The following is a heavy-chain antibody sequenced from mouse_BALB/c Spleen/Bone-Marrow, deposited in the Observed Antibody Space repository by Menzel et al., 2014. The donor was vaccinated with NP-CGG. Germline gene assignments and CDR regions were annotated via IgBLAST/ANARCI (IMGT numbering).Heavy chain of an antibody. J-gene: IGHJ2*01. CDR2: ISSGGTYT. CDR3: ARRRDYDYFDY. V-gene: IGHV5-6*02. Sequence: EVKVVESGGDLVKPGGSLKLSCAASGFTFXNYGMSWVRQIPDKRLEWVATISSGGTYTFYPDSVKGRFTISRDNTKNTLTLQMTSLKSEDTAMYYCARRRDYDYFDYWGQGTTLTVSS. CDR1: GFTFXNYG. D-gene: IGHD2-4*01.